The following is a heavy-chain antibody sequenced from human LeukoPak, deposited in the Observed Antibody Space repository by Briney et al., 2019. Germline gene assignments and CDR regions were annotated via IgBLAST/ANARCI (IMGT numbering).Heavy chain of an antibody. CDR3: VRGAHDFDH. J-gene: IGHJ4*02. CDR2: ISTGSTT. Sequence: GGSLRLSCAASGFSFSSYEMNWVRQAPGKWMEWVSYISTGSTTYYADSVKGRFTISRDNAEKSLYLQMNSLRAEDTAVYYCVRGAHDFDHWGQGILVSVSS. CDR1: GFSFSSYE. V-gene: IGHV3-48*03.